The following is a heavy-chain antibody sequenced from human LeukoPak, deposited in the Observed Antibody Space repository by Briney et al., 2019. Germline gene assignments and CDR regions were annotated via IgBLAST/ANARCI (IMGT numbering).Heavy chain of an antibody. D-gene: IGHD6-19*01. CDR3: AGVPLAVAASYGMDV. Sequence: SETLSLTCAVYGGSFSGYYWSWIRQPPGKGLGWIGEINHSGSTNYNPSLKSRVTISVDTSKNQFSLKLSSVTAADTAVYYCAGVPLAVAASYGMDVWGQGTTVTVSS. CDR2: INHSGST. V-gene: IGHV4-34*01. J-gene: IGHJ6*02. CDR1: GGSFSGYY.